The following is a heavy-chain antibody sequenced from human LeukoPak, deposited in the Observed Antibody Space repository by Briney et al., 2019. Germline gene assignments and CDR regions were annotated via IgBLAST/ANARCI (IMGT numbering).Heavy chain of an antibody. J-gene: IGHJ5*02. CDR1: GGTFSSYA. CDR3: ARGEDWFDP. V-gene: IGHV1-69*04. Sequence: GASVKVSCKASGGTFSSYAISWVRQAPGQGLEWMGRIIPILGIANYAQKFQGRVTITADKSTSTAYMELSSLRSGDTAVYYCARGEDWFDPWGQGTLVTVSS. D-gene: IGHD1-26*01. CDR2: IIPILGIA.